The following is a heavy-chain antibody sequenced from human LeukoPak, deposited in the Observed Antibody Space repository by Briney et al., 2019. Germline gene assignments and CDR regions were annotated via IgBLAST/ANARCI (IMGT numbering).Heavy chain of an antibody. J-gene: IGHJ4*02. D-gene: IGHD2-2*01. CDR2: ISSSSSYI. CDR1: GFTFSSYS. Sequence: GGSLRLSCAASGFTFSSYSMNWVRQAPGKGLEWVSSISSSSSYIYYADSVKGRFTISRDNAKNSLYLQMNSLRAEDTAVYYCARVGGGYCSSTSCYHRGGVDYWGQGTLVTVSS. V-gene: IGHV3-21*01. CDR3: ARVGGGYCSSTSCYHRGGVDY.